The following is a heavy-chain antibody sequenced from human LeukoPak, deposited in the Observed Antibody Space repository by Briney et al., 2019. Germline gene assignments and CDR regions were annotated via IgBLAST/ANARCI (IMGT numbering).Heavy chain of an antibody. CDR2: LSYTGKT. D-gene: IGHD2/OR15-2a*01. CDR1: GVSVSTSH. Sequence: PSETLSLTCNVSGVSVSTSHWNWIRQRPGKGLEWIGCLSYTGKTDYNPSLKSRVSISLGSSNNHFSLRLTSVTAADTAVYYCSEGYFEPFDHWGQGIPVTVSS. J-gene: IGHJ4*02. CDR3: SEGYFEPFDH. V-gene: IGHV4-59*02.